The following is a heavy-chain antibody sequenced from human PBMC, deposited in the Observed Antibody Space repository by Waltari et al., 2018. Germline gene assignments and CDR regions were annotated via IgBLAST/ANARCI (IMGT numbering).Heavy chain of an antibody. J-gene: IGHJ3*02. D-gene: IGHD1-26*01. CDR2: IIPIFGTA. CDR1: GGPFSRYA. V-gene: IGHV1-69*01. Sequence: QVQLVQSGAGVKKPGSSVNGSCKASGGPFSRYATTAVRQAPGQGLEWMGGIIPIFGTANYAQKFQGRVTITADESTSTAYMELSSLRSEDTAVYYCARESGSYHAFDIWGQGTMVTVSS. CDR3: ARESGSYHAFDI.